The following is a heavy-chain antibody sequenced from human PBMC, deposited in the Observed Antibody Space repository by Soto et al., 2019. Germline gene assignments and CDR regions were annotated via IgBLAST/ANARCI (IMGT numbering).Heavy chain of an antibody. D-gene: IGHD6-13*01. CDR3: TRDASRDSSARGWFDP. Sequence: GGSLRLSCAAYGFTFRSFTMSWVRQAPGKGLEWVSTISSNSAYIYYTDALRGRFTISRDNAKNSLHLQMNSLRAEDTAVYYCTRDASRDSSARGWFDPWGPGTLVTVSS. CDR1: GFTFRSFT. J-gene: IGHJ5*02. V-gene: IGHV3-21*01. CDR2: ISSNSAYI.